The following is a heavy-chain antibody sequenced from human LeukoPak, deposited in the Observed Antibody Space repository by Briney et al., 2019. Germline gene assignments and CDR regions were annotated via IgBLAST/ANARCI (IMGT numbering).Heavy chain of an antibody. J-gene: IGHJ4*02. CDR3: AKTSRRDSAYDSPFDY. D-gene: IGHD5-12*01. V-gene: IGHV3-23*01. CDR1: RFTFSTYA. CDR2: VRGSGTDT. Sequence: GGSLRLSCAASRFTFSTYAMTWVSQAPGKGLEWVSAVRGSGTDTYYADSVKGRFTISRDNSKNTLYLQMNSLRAEDTAIYYCAKTSRRDSAYDSPFDYWGQGTLVTVSS.